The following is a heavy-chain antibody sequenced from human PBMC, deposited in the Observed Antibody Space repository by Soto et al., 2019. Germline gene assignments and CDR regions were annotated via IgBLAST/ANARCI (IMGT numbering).Heavy chain of an antibody. V-gene: IGHV4-39*01. CDR3: ARPKTIGAAAGKGWFDP. Sequence: SETLSLTCTVYGDSVASNPSYWAWIRQPPGKGLEGIGSIFYTGSTYYSPSLRGRLIISVDPSKNQFSLKLTSVTAADTAIYYCARPKTIGAAAGKGWFDPGALGTLVTVS. CDR2: IFYTGST. D-gene: IGHD6-13*01. J-gene: IGHJ5*02. CDR1: GDSVASNPSY.